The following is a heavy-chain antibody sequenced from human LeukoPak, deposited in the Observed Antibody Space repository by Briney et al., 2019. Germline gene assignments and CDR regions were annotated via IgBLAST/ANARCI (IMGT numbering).Heavy chain of an antibody. CDR2: IYYSGST. D-gene: IGHD3-16*01. Sequence: SETLSLTCTVSGGSISSSSYSWGWIRQPPGKGLEWIGSIYYSGSTYYNPSLKSRVTISVDTSKNQFSLKLSSVTAADTAVYYCASTGRSGEFYFDYWGQGTLVTVSS. J-gene: IGHJ4*02. CDR1: GGSISSSSYS. V-gene: IGHV4-39*01. CDR3: ASTGRSGEFYFDY.